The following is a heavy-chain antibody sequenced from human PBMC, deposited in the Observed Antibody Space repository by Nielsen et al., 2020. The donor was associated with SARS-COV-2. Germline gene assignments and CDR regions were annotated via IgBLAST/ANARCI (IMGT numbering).Heavy chain of an antibody. D-gene: IGHD1-1*01. CDR1: GYTFTSYY. CDR2: INPSGGST. Sequence: ASVKVSCKASGYTFTSYYMHWVRQAPGQGLEWMGIINPSGGSTSYAQKFQGRVTMTRDTSTSTVYMELSSLRSEDTAVYYCARESRYNWNDASFGFDPWGQGTLVTVSS. V-gene: IGHV1-46*01. J-gene: IGHJ5*02. CDR3: ARESRYNWNDASFGFDP.